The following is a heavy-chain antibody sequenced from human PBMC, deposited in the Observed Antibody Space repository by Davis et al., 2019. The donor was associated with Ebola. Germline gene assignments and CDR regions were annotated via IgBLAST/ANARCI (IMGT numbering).Heavy chain of an antibody. V-gene: IGHV4-39*01. CDR2: IYHSGST. J-gene: IGHJ6*02. CDR3: ARHGGSGGLRNSVWPIYGMDV. Sequence: MPSETLSLTCTVSGGSISSSSYYWGWIRQPPGKGLEWIGYIYHSGSTYYNPSLKSRVTISVDRSKNQFSLKLSSVTAADTAVYYCARHGGSGGLRNSVWPIYGMDVWGQGTTVTVSS. CDR1: GGSISSSSYY. D-gene: IGHD3-10*01.